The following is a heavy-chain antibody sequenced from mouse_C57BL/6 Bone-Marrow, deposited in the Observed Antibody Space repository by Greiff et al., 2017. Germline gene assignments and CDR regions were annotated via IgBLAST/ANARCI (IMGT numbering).Heavy chain of an antibody. CDR1: GFNIKDYY. D-gene: IGHD1-1*01. J-gene: IGHJ2*01. CDR3: SSRGYGSNFDY. Sequence: EVQLQQSGAELVKPGASVKLSCTASGFNIKDYYMHWVKQRTEQGLEWIGRIDPEDGETNYAPKFQGKDTITADTSSNTAYLQLSSLTSEDPAVYYCSSRGYGSNFDYWGQGTTLTVSS. V-gene: IGHV14-2*01. CDR2: IDPEDGET.